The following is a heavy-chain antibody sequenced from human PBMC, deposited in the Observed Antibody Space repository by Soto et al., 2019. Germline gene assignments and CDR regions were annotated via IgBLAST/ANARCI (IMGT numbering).Heavy chain of an antibody. D-gene: IGHD3-16*02. Sequence: EVQLVESGGGLVQPGGSLRLSCAASGFTVSSNHMTWVRQAPGGGLEGVSVFYSGGTTYYADSVKGRFTISRHSSKNTLYLQMNSLRDEDTAIYYCARYRPGDAFDIWGQGTLVTVSS. J-gene: IGHJ3*02. V-gene: IGHV3-53*04. CDR2: FYSGGTT. CDR1: GFTVSSNH. CDR3: ARYRPGDAFDI.